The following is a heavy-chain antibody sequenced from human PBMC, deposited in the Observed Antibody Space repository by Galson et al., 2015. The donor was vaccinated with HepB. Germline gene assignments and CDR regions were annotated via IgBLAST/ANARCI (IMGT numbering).Heavy chain of an antibody. J-gene: IGHJ5*02. CDR2: INPNTGNP. D-gene: IGHD6-19*01. V-gene: IGHV7-4-1*02. CDR1: GYTFTSYA. Sequence: SVKVSCKASGYTFTSYAMNWVRQAPGQGLEWMGWINPNTGNPTYAQGFAGRFVFSLDTSVSTAYLQISSLKAEDTAVYYCTWIYSSDWYYWFDPWGQGTRVTVSS. CDR3: TWIYSSDWYYWFDP.